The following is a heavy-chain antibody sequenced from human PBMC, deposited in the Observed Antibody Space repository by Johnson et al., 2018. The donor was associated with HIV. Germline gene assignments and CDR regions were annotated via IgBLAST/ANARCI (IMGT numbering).Heavy chain of an antibody. CDR3: AKVPRVVVIPLDAFDI. V-gene: IGHV3-23*04. CDR1: GFTFSSYA. CDR2: ISGSGGST. Sequence: VQLVESGGGLVQPGGSLRLSCAASGFTFSSYAMSWVRQAPGKGLEWVSAISGSGGSTDYADSGRGRFAISRDKSKNTLYLQRNRLRAEDTAVYYCAKVPRVVVIPLDAFDIWGQGTMVTVSS. D-gene: IGHD3-22*01. J-gene: IGHJ3*02.